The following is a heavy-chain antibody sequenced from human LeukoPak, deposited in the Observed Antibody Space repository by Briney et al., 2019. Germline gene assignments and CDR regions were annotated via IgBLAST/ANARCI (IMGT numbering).Heavy chain of an antibody. CDR2: INPNSGGT. Sequence: ASVKVSCKASGYTFTGYYMHWVRQAPGQGLEWMGWINPNSGGTNYAQKFQGRVTMTRDTSISTAYMELSRLRSDDTAVYYCARHHWSSTRGSDAFDIWGQGTMVTVSS. V-gene: IGHV1-2*02. CDR1: GYTFTGYY. J-gene: IGHJ3*02. CDR3: ARHHWSSTRGSDAFDI. D-gene: IGHD2-2*01.